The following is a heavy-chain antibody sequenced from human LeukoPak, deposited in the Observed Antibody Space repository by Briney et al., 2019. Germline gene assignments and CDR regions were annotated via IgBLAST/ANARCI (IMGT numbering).Heavy chain of an antibody. CDR2: IYSGGST. V-gene: IGHV3-66*01. CDR1: GFTVSSNY. Sequence: PGGSLRLSCAASGFTVSSNYMSWVHQAPGKGLEWVSAIYSGGSTYYADSVKGRFTISRDNSKNTLYLQMNSLRAEDTAVYYCARDRGGYATSQNYYYYGMDVWGQGTTVTVSS. J-gene: IGHJ6*02. D-gene: IGHD5-12*01. CDR3: ARDRGGYATSQNYYYYGMDV.